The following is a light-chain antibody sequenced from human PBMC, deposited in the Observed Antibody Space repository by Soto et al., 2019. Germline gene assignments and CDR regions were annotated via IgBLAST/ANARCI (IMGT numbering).Light chain of an antibody. Sequence: QSALTQPASASGSPGQSITISCTGTSSDVGSYNLVSWYQQHPGKAPKLMIYEGSKRPSGVSNRFSGSKSGNTASLTISGLQAEDEADYYCCSYAGSSTFLYVFGTGTKLTVL. V-gene: IGLV2-23*01. CDR2: EGS. CDR3: CSYAGSSTFLYV. CDR1: SSDVGSYNL. J-gene: IGLJ1*01.